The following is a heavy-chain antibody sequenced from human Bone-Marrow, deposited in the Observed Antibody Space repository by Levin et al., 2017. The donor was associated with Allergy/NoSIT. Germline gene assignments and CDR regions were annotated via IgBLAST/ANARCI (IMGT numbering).Heavy chain of an antibody. V-gene: IGHV4-39*07. CDR2: FVYSGST. Sequence: SETLSLTCTVSGGSISTTYYYWGWIRQPPGKGLEWIGTFVYSGSTYYNPSLKSRVTISLDTSENQFSLRLRSVTAADTAVYYCARGPLSYYYDSNGQNHFYGMDVWGQGTTVTVSS. D-gene: IGHD3-22*01. CDR1: GGSISTTYYY. CDR3: ARGPLSYYYDSNGQNHFYGMDV. J-gene: IGHJ6*02.